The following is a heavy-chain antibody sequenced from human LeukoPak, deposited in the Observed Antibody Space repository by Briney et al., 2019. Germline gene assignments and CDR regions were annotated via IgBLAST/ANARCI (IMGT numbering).Heavy chain of an antibody. CDR2: ISSSSSYI. CDR3: ARGLASGWLFDY. Sequence: GGSLRLSCAASGFTFSSYSMNWVRQAPGKGLEWVSSISSSSSYIYYADSVKGRFTISRDNAKNSLYLQMNSLRAEDTAVYYCARGLASGWLFDYWGQGALVTVSS. V-gene: IGHV3-21*01. CDR1: GFTFSSYS. J-gene: IGHJ4*02. D-gene: IGHD6-19*01.